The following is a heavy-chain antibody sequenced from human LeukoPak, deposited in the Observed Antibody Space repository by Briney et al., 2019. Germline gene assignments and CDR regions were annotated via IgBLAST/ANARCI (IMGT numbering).Heavy chain of an antibody. V-gene: IGHV3-21*01. CDR2: ISSSSYI. J-gene: IGHJ6*03. CDR3: ARSYGDYDLGYYMDV. Sequence: GGSLRLSCAASGFTFSSYAMSWVRQAPGKGLEWVSSISSSSYIYYADSVKGRFTISRDNAKNSLYLQMNSLRAEDTAVYYCARSYGDYDLGYYMDVWGKGTTVTVSS. D-gene: IGHD4-17*01. CDR1: GFTFSSYA.